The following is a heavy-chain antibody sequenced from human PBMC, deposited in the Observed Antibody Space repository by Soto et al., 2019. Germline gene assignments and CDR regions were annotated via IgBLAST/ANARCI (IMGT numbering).Heavy chain of an antibody. CDR2: IVPIFGTV. Sequence: QVQLVQSGAEVKKPGSSVKVSCKASGGTFNSYIFNWVRQAPGQGLEWMGGIVPIFGTVNYAQKFQGRVTITADESTSTAYMELSSLRSEDTAVYFCGGCVDSAMVMLLDSWGQGTLVTVSS. V-gene: IGHV1-69*12. CDR3: GGCVDSAMVMLLDS. CDR1: GGTFNSYI. D-gene: IGHD5-18*01. J-gene: IGHJ5*01.